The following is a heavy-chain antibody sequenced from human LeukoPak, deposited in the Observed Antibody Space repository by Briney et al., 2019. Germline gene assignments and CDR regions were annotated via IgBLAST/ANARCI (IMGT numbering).Heavy chain of an antibody. CDR3: ARGTLERYYDSSGSPRGYYFDY. D-gene: IGHD3-22*01. J-gene: IGHJ4*02. V-gene: IGHV4-34*01. Sequence: SETLSLTCAVYGQSFSGYYWSWIRQPPGKGLEWIGEINHSGSTNYNPSLKSRATISVDTSKNQFSVKLSSVTAADTAVYYCARGTLERYYDSSGSPRGYYFDYWAREPWSPSPQ. CDR1: GQSFSGYY. CDR2: INHSGST.